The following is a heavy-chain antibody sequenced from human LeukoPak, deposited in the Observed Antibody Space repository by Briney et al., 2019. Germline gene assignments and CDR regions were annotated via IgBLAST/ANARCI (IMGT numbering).Heavy chain of an antibody. D-gene: IGHD4-17*01. Sequence: PGGSLRLSCAASGFILSSYWMSWVRQAPGKGLEWVAHIKQDGSEKYYVDSVKGRFTISRDNAKSSLYLQINSLRAEDTAVYYCARGGRPTVFYGDYGLYAFDIWGQGTKVTVSS. CDR3: ARGGRPTVFYGDYGLYAFDI. CDR2: IKQDGSEK. V-gene: IGHV3-7*01. J-gene: IGHJ3*02. CDR1: GFILSSYW.